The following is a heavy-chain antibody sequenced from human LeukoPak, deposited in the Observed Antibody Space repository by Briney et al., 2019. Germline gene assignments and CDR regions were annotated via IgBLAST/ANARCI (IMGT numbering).Heavy chain of an antibody. V-gene: IGHV4-39*01. CDR2: IYYGGNT. CDR1: GGSISNSPYY. CDR3: ARHGSYRGGWLIDY. D-gene: IGHD6-19*01. Sequence: SETLSLTCTVSGGSISNSPYYWGWIRQPPGKGLEWIGSIYYGGNTYYHPSVKSRVIISVDTSKNQFSLKLRSVTAADTAVYHCARHGSYRGGWLIDYWGQGTLVFVSS. J-gene: IGHJ4*02.